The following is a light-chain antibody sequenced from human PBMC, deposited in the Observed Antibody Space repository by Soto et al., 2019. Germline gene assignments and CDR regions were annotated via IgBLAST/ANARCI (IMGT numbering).Light chain of an antibody. CDR1: CSDIGANNF. CDR3: TSWTTSTTMI. J-gene: IGLJ2*01. CDR2: DVN. Sequence: QSALTQPASVSGTPGQSITISCTGTCSDIGANNFVSWHQQHPAKPPKLMLYDVNIRPSGVSNRFSGSKSGNTASLTISWLHAEDEADYYCTSWTTSTTMIFGGGTQLTVL. V-gene: IGLV2-14*01.